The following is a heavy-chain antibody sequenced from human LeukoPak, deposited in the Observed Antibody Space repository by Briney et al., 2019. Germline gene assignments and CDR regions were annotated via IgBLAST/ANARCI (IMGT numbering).Heavy chain of an antibody. CDR2: IYYTGST. J-gene: IGHJ4*02. V-gene: IGHV4-59*08. Sequence: SETLSLTCTVSGGSISSYYWSWIRQPPGKGLEWVGYIYYTGSTKNNPSLKSRVTISVDTSKNQFSLKLNSVTAADTAVYYCASGWYPDDWGQGTLVTVSS. CDR3: ASGWYPDD. D-gene: IGHD6-19*01. CDR1: GGSISSYY.